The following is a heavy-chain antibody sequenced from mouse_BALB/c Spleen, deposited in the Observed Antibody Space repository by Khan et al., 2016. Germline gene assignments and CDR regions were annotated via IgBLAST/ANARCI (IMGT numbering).Heavy chain of an antibody. D-gene: IGHD1-1*01. CDR2: ISYSGST. V-gene: IGHV3-2*02. J-gene: IGHJ3*01. CDR1: GYSITSDYA. Sequence: EVQLQEPGPGLVKSSQSLSPTCTVTGYSITSDYAWNWIRQFPGNKLEWMGYISYSGSTSYNPSLKSRISITRDTSKNQFFLQLNSVTTEDTATYYCATTVVAPRFAYWGQGTLITVSA. CDR3: ATTVVAPRFAY.